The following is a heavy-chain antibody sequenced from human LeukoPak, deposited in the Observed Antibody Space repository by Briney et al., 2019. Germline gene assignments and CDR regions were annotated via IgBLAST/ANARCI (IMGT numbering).Heavy chain of an antibody. V-gene: IGHV3-30*02. D-gene: IGHD6-6*01. CDR3: AKGPYSSSSTYYYYYYMDV. CDR1: GFTFSSYG. J-gene: IGHJ6*03. Sequence: GGSLRLSCAASGFTFSSYGMHWVRQAPGKGLEWVAFIRYDGSNKYYADSVKGRFTISRDNSKNTLYLQMNSLRAEDTAVYYCAKGPYSSSSTYYYYYYMDVWGKGTTVTVSS. CDR2: IRYDGSNK.